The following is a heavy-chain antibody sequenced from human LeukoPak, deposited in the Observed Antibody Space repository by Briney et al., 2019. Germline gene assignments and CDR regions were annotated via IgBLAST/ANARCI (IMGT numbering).Heavy chain of an antibody. CDR2: INSDGGST. CDR1: GFTFSSYW. Sequence: GGSLRLSCTASGFTFSSYWVHWVRQAPGKGLVWVSRINSDGGSTSYADSVKGRFTISRDNAKNTLYLQMNSLRAEDTAVYYCARRIQGMAPYYFDYWGQGTLVTVSS. J-gene: IGHJ4*02. CDR3: ARRIQGMAPYYFDY. D-gene: IGHD5-24*01. V-gene: IGHV3-74*01.